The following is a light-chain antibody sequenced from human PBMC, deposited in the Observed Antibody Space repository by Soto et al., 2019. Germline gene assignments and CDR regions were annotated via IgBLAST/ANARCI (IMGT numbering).Light chain of an antibody. J-gene: IGKJ2*01. CDR2: GAS. CDR1: QSVSSSY. Sequence: EIVLTQSPGTLSLSPGERATLSCRASQSVSSSYLAWYQQKPGQAPRLLIYGASSRATGIPDRFSGSGSGTDFTLTISRREPEDVAVYYCQQYGSSPVTFCQGTKLEIK. V-gene: IGKV3-20*01. CDR3: QQYGSSPVT.